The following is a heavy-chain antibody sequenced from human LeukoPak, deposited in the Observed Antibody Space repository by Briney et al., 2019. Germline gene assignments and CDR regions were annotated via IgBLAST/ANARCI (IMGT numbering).Heavy chain of an antibody. Sequence: GGSLRLSCAASGSTFSSYGMHWVRQAPGKGLEWVAVISYDGSNKYYADSVKGRFTISRDNSKNTLYLQMNSLRAEDTAVYYCAYKGGYSYGYREEYYFDYWGQGTLVTVSS. CDR1: GSTFSSYG. V-gene: IGHV3-30*03. CDR3: AYKGGYSYGYREEYYFDY. D-gene: IGHD5-18*01. J-gene: IGHJ4*02. CDR2: ISYDGSNK.